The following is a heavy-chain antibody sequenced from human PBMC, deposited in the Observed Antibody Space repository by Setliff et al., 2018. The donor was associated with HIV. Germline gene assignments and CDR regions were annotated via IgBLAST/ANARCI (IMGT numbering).Heavy chain of an antibody. V-gene: IGHV1-46*01. J-gene: IGHJ4*02. CDR1: GGSFSSYA. CDR3: ARGLWLVLYYFDY. Sequence: ASVKVSCKVSGGSFSSYAITWVRQAPGQGLEWMGIINPSAGSTSHAQRFQDRVTMTTDTSTSTVYMELSNLRSEDTAVYYCARGLWLVLYYFDYWGQGTLVTVSS. D-gene: IGHD6-19*01. CDR2: INPSAGST.